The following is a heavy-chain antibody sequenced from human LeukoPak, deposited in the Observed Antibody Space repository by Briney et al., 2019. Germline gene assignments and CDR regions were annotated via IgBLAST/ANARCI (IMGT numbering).Heavy chain of an antibody. D-gene: IGHD3-16*02. Sequence: GGSLRLSCTASGFTFGDYAMSWFRQAPGKGLEWVGFIRSKAYGGTTEYAASVKGRFTISRDDSKSIAYLQMNSLKTEDTAVYYCTRYPPPHYDYVWGSYRHFDYWGQGTLVTVSS. CDR1: GFTFGDYA. CDR3: TRYPPPHYDYVWGSYRHFDY. CDR2: IRSKAYGGTT. V-gene: IGHV3-49*03. J-gene: IGHJ4*02.